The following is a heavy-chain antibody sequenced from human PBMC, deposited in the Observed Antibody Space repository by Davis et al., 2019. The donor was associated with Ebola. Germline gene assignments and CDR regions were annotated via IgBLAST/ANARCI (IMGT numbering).Heavy chain of an antibody. V-gene: IGHV1-8*02. CDR2: INPNSGNT. D-gene: IGHD2-15*01. CDR1: GYTFTGYY. CDR3: ARGGYSAFDI. Sequence: ASVKVSCKASGYTFTGYYMHWVRQAPGQGLEWMGWINPNSGNTGYAQKFQGRVTMTRNTSISTAYMELSSLRSEDTAVYYCARGGYSAFDIWGQGTMVTVSS. J-gene: IGHJ3*02.